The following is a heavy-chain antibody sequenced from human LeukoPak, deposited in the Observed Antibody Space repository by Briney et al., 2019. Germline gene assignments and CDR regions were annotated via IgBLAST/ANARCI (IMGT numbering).Heavy chain of an antibody. CDR1: GFTFSSYS. D-gene: IGHD3-3*01. Sequence: GGSLRLSCAASGFTFSSYSMNWVRQAPGKGLEWVSYISSSSSTIYYADSVKGRFTISRDNSKNTLYLQMNSLRAEDTAVYYCAKGGGYDFWSGRIFDYWGQGTLVTVSS. CDR2: ISSSSSTI. CDR3: AKGGGYDFWSGRIFDY. J-gene: IGHJ4*02. V-gene: IGHV3-48*01.